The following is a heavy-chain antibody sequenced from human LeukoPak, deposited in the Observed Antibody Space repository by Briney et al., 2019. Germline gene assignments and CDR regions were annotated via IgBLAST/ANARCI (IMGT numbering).Heavy chain of an antibody. CDR2: INPNSGGT. Sequence: ASVKVSCKASGYTFTGYYMHWVRQAPGQGLEWVGWINPNSGGTNYAQKFQGRVTMTRDTSISTAYMELSRLRSDDTAVYYCARDGSGYDSGYYYYGMDVWGQGTTVTVSS. D-gene: IGHD5-12*01. CDR1: GYTFTGYY. CDR3: ARDGSGYDSGYYYYGMDV. V-gene: IGHV1-2*02. J-gene: IGHJ6*02.